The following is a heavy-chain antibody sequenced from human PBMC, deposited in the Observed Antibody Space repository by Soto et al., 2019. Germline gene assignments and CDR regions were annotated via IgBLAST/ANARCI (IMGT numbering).Heavy chain of an antibody. D-gene: IGHD1-26*01. CDR2: FDPEDGET. J-gene: IGHJ4*02. Sequence: ASVKVSCKVSGYTLTELSMHWVRQAPGKGLEWMGGFDPEDGETIYAQKFQGRVTMTEDTSTDTAYMELSSLRSEDTAVYYCATDLDSSGSYKPGEDYWGQGTLVTVSS. CDR1: GYTLTELS. V-gene: IGHV1-24*01. CDR3: ATDLDSSGSYKPGEDY.